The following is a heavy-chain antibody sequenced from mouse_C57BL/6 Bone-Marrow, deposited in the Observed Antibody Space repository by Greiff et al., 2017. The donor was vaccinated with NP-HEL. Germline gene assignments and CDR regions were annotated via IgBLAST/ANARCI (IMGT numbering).Heavy chain of an antibody. CDR3: ASADRGDY. CDR2: IRNKANGYTT. CDR1: GFTFTDYY. D-gene: IGHD3-1*01. J-gene: IGHJ4*01. Sequence: DVMLVESGGGLVQPGGSLSLSCAASGFTFTDYYMSWVRQPPGKALEWLGFIRNKANGYTTEYSASVKGRFTISRDNSRSILYLQMNALRAEDSATYYCASADRGDYWGQGTSVTVSS. V-gene: IGHV7-3*01.